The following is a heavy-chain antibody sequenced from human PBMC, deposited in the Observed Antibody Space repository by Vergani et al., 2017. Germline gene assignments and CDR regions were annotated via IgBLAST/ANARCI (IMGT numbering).Heavy chain of an antibody. Sequence: QLQLQESGPGLVKPSETLSLTCTVSGGSISSSSYYWGWLRQPPGKGLEWIGSIYYSGSTYYNPSLKSRVTISVDTSKNQFSLKLSSVTAADTAVYYCARDPGREMATTWYFDLWGRGTLVTVSS. V-gene: IGHV4-39*07. CDR1: GGSISSSSYY. D-gene: IGHD5-24*01. J-gene: IGHJ2*01. CDR3: ARDPGREMATTWYFDL. CDR2: IYYSGST.